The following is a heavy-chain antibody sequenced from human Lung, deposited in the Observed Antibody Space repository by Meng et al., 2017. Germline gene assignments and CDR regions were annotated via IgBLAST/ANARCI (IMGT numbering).Heavy chain of an antibody. J-gene: IGHJ4*02. CDR1: GFTFSNYS. V-gene: IGHV3-21*01. Sequence: EVQLVESGGGLVTPGGSLRLSCAASGFTFSNYSMNWVRQALGKELEWVSSISSDSRYIFYADSVKGRFTISRDNGKKLLYLQMNSLSPEDTAVFYCARFETVGVATGDFWGQGTLVTVSS. CDR3: ARFETVGVATGDF. CDR2: ISSDSRYI. D-gene: IGHD2-15*01.